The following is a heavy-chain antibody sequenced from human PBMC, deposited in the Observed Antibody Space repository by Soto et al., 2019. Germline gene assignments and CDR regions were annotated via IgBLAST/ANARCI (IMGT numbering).Heavy chain of an antibody. Sequence: GASVKVSCKASGYTFTSYAMHWVRQAPGQRLEWMGWINAGNGNTKYSQKFQGRVTITRDTSASTAYMELSSLRSEDTAVYYCASNSRYPTPRYYYYYMDVWGKGTTVTVSS. D-gene: IGHD1-1*01. CDR1: GYTFTSYA. J-gene: IGHJ6*03. CDR3: ASNSRYPTPRYYYYYMDV. CDR2: INAGNGNT. V-gene: IGHV1-3*01.